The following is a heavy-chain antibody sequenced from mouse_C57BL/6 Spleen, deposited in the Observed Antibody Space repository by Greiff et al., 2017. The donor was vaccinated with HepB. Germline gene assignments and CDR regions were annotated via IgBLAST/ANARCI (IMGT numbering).Heavy chain of an antibody. V-gene: IGHV1-52*01. CDR3: ARRDCSGLFAY. D-gene: IGHD3-2*02. CDR2: IDPSDSET. Sequence: QVQLQQPGAELVRPGSSVKLSCKASGYTFTSYWMHWVKQRPIQGLEWIGNIDPSDSETHYNQKFKDKATLTVDKSSSTAYMQLSSLTSEDSAVYYCARRDCSGLFAYWGQGTLVTVSA. CDR1: GYTFTSYW. J-gene: IGHJ3*01.